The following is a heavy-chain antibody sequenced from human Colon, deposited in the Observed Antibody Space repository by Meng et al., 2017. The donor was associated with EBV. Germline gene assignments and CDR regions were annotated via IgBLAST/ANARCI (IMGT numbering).Heavy chain of an antibody. Sequence: QGHMHVSGPGLVKPSQTLSLTCTVSGGSINSGDYYWSWIRQPPGEGLEWIGYIYYTGSTYYNPSLKSRVTISMDTSKNQFSLRLSSVTAADTAVYYCARNYYFDYWGQGTLVTVSS. CDR1: GGSINSGDYY. CDR2: IYYTGST. J-gene: IGHJ4*02. CDR3: ARNYYFDY. V-gene: IGHV4-30-4*01.